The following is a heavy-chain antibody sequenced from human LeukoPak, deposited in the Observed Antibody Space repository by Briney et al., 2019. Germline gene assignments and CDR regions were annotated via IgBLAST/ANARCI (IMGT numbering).Heavy chain of an antibody. J-gene: IGHJ6*03. CDR1: GGSINTYY. V-gene: IGHV4-59*01. D-gene: IGHD3-10*01. CDR2: IYYSGST. Sequence: SETLSLTCTVSGGSINTYYWSWIRQPPGKGLEWIGYIYYSGSTNHNPSLKSRVTISVDTSKNQFSLKLSSVTAADTAVYYCATGPGSYYMDVWGKGTTVTVSS. CDR3: ATGPGSYYMDV.